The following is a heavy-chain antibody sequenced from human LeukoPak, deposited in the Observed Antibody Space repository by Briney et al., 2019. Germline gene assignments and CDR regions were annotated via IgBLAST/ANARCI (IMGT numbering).Heavy chain of an antibody. Sequence: GASVKVSCKASGYTFTSYAMHWVRQAPGQRLEWMGWINAGNGNTKYSQKFQGRVTITRDTSASTAYMELSSLRSEDTAVYYCARSARQYYYDSRWWFDPWGQGTLVTVSS. CDR1: GYTFTSYA. D-gene: IGHD3-22*01. V-gene: IGHV1-3*01. J-gene: IGHJ5*02. CDR2: INAGNGNT. CDR3: ARSARQYYYDSRWWFDP.